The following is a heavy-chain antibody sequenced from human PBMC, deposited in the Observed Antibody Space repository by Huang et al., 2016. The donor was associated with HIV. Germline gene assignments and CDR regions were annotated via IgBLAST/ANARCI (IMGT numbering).Heavy chain of an antibody. CDR2: IITIFGTA. Sequence: SSYTISWVRQAPGQGLEWMGGIITIFGTANYAQKFQGRVTITADESTTTAYMELSSLRSEDTAVYYCARDHRDYDILTGYYNVVPSFDYWGQGTLVTVSS. V-gene: IGHV1-69*01. CDR1: SSYT. CDR3: ARDHRDYDILTGYYNVVPSFDY. D-gene: IGHD3-9*01. J-gene: IGHJ4*02.